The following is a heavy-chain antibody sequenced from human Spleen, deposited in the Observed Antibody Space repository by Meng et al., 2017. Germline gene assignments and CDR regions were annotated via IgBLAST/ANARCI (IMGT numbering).Heavy chain of an antibody. CDR2: IIPIFGTA. CDR1: GGTFSSYA. V-gene: IGHV1-69*05. D-gene: IGHD3-22*01. CDR3: AKDLGNYYDSSGLDY. Sequence: SVKVSCKASGGTFSSYAISWVRQAPGQGLEWMGGIIPIFGTANYAQKFQGRVTITTDESTSTAYMEPSSLRSEDTAVYYCAKDLGNYYDSSGLDYWGQGTLVTVSS. J-gene: IGHJ4*02.